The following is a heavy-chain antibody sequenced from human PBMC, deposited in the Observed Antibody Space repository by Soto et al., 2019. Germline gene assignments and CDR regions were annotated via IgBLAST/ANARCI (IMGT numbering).Heavy chain of an antibody. J-gene: IGHJ6*02. CDR3: ARGSYYYDSSGYYALGYYGMDV. CDR1: GYTFTSYA. D-gene: IGHD3-22*01. V-gene: IGHV1-3*01. Sequence: GASVKVSCKASGYTFTSYAMHWVRQAPGQRLEWVGWINAGNGNTKYSQKFQGRVTITRDTSASTAYMELSSLRSEDTAVYYCARGSYYYDSSGYYALGYYGMDVWGQGTTVTVSS. CDR2: INAGNGNT.